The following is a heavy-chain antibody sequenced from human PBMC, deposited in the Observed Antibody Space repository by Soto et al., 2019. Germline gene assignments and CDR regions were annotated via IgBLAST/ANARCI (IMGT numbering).Heavy chain of an antibody. V-gene: IGHV3-48*03. CDR1: GFTFSSYE. CDR2: ISPNTTTI. J-gene: IGHJ6*02. Sequence: GGSLRLSCAASGFTFSSYEMNWVRQAPGKGLEWVSYISPNTTTIYYADSVKGRFSISRDNAKNSLYLQMNSLRAEDTAVYYCARAAGKLVRGVYGMDVWGQGSTVTVSS. D-gene: IGHD3-10*01. CDR3: ARAAGKLVRGVYGMDV.